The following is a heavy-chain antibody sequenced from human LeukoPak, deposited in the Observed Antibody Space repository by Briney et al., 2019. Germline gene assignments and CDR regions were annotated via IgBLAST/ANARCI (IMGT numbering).Heavy chain of an antibody. Sequence: PGGSLRLSCAASGFTFSSYAMSWVRQAPGKGLEWVSAISGSGGSTYYADSVKGRFTISRDNSKNTLYLQMNSLRAEDTAVYYRAKDRTASYYYYYMDVWGKGTTVTVSS. V-gene: IGHV3-23*01. D-gene: IGHD6-25*01. CDR2: ISGSGGST. CDR3: AKDRTASYYYYYMDV. J-gene: IGHJ6*03. CDR1: GFTFSSYA.